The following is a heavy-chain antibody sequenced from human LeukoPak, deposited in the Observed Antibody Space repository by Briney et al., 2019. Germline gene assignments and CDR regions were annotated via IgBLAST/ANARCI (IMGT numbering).Heavy chain of an antibody. Sequence: GGSLRLSCAASGFTFSSYSMNWVRQAPGKGLEWVSSISSSSYIYYADSVKGRFTISRDNAKNSLYLQMNSLRAEDTAVYYCARDARTVTTLFDYWGQGTLVTVSS. CDR1: GFTFSSYS. D-gene: IGHD4-17*01. V-gene: IGHV3-21*01. J-gene: IGHJ4*02. CDR3: ARDARTVTTLFDY. CDR2: ISSSSYI.